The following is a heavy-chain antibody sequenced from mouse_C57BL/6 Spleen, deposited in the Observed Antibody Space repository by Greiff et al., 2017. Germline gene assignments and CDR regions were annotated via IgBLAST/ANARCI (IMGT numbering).Heavy chain of an antibody. V-gene: IGHV1-55*01. CDR1: GYTFTSYW. CDR3: ARWRIYYDYENYFDY. CDR2: IYPGSGST. D-gene: IGHD2-4*01. Sequence: QVQLKQSGAELVKPGASVKMSCKASGYTFTSYWITWVKQRPGQGLEWIGDIYPGSGSTNYNEKFKSKATLTVDTSSSTAYMQLSSLTSEDSAVYYCARWRIYYDYENYFDYWGQGTTLTVSS. J-gene: IGHJ2*01.